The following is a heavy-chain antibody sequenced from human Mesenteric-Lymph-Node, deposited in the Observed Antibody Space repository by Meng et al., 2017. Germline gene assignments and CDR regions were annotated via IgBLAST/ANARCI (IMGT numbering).Heavy chain of an antibody. CDR1: GCSFNTYA. J-gene: IGHJ4*01. D-gene: IGHD1-26*01. Sequence: ASVKVSCKASGCSFNTYAVSWVRQSPGQGLEWMGWINPNSGGTNYAQKFQGRVTMTRDTSISTAYMELSRLRSDDTAVYYCARNLDRIVGAYYYFDYWGQGTLVTVSS. CDR2: INPNSGGT. CDR3: ARNLDRIVGAYYYFDY. V-gene: IGHV1-2*02.